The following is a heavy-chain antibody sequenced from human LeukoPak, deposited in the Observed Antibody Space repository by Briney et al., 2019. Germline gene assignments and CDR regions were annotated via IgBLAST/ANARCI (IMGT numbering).Heavy chain of an antibody. V-gene: IGHV4-59*11. CDR3: ARVDSSGYYTFFDY. CDR2: IYNSGSP. Sequence: PSETLSLTCTVSGGSISSHNWNWIRQHPGKGLEWIGDIYNSGSPNYNPSLKSRVTISVDTSKNQFSLKLSSVTAADTAEYYCARVDSSGYYTFFDYWGQGTLVIFSS. J-gene: IGHJ4*02. D-gene: IGHD3-22*01. CDR1: GGSISSHN.